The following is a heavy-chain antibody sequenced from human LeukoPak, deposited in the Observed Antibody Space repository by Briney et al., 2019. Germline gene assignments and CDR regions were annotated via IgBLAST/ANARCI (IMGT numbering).Heavy chain of an antibody. Sequence: GGSLSLPCAASGFTFSRYSMNWVRQAPGKGLEWVSSISTTSRYIYYADSVQGRFTVTRDNAKNSLSLQMNSLRANDTAVYYCARGNSDYDHDYWGQGTLVTVSS. CDR1: GFTFSRYS. V-gene: IGHV3-21*01. J-gene: IGHJ4*02. D-gene: IGHD5-12*01. CDR2: ISTTSRYI. CDR3: ARGNSDYDHDY.